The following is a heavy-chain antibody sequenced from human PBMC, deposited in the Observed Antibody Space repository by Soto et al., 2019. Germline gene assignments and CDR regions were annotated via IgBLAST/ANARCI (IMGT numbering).Heavy chain of an antibody. Sequence: EVQLVESGGGLVQPGGSLRVSCAASGFTFSSYWMHWVRQAPGKGLVWVSRINSDGSSTSYADSVKGRFTISRDKAKKTLYLQMNSLRAEDTAKYYCARRGAVAGLNYWGQGTLVTVTS. CDR2: INSDGSST. V-gene: IGHV3-74*01. CDR3: ARRGAVAGLNY. J-gene: IGHJ4*02. D-gene: IGHD6-19*01. CDR1: GFTFSSYW.